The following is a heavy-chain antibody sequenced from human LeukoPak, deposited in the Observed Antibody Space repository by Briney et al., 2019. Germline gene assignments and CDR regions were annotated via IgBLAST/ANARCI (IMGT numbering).Heavy chain of an antibody. J-gene: IGHJ6*04. CDR2: IYYGGST. Sequence: SETMSLTCTVSGGAISSYSWSWVRQPPAKGLQWIADIYYGGSTKYNPSLKSRVTISVVRAKNQFSLKLNSVTAADTDMYYCARINYGDYGSYYGMDVWGKGTTVTVSS. CDR1: GGAISSYS. V-gene: IGHV4-59*01. D-gene: IGHD4-17*01. CDR3: ARINYGDYGSYYGMDV.